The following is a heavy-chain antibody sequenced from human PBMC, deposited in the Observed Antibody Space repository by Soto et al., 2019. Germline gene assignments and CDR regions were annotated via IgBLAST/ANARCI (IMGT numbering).Heavy chain of an antibody. D-gene: IGHD1-26*01. Sequence: SVSNAWMNWVRQAPGKGLEWVGRIKSKTDGGTPDYAAPVKGRFTISRDDSKNTLYLQMNSLKTEDTAVYYSTTWEGLVGAPGAFDIWGQGTMVTVSS. CDR2: IKSKTDGGTP. V-gene: IGHV3-15*07. CDR1: SVSNAW. J-gene: IGHJ3*02. CDR3: TTWEGLVGAPGAFDI.